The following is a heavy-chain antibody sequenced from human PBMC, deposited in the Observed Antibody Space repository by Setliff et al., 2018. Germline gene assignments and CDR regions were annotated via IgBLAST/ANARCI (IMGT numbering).Heavy chain of an antibody. D-gene: IGHD5-18*01. Sequence: ASVKVSCKVSGYTLTELSMHWVRQAPGKGLEWMGGFDPEDGETIYAQKFQGRVTMTEDTSTDTAYMELSSLRSEDTAVYYCARLQRVDTAMANTLFYYYYGMDVWGQGTTVTVSS. CDR3: ARLQRVDTAMANTLFYYYYGMDV. V-gene: IGHV1-24*01. J-gene: IGHJ6*02. CDR1: GYTLTELS. CDR2: FDPEDGET.